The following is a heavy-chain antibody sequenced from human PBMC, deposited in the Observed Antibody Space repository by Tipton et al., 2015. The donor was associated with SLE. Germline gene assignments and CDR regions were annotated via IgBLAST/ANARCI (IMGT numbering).Heavy chain of an antibody. CDR2: ISSSGSTI. D-gene: IGHD2-21*02. Sequence: SLKLSCAASGFTFSSYEMNWVRQAPGKGLEWVSYISSSGSTIYYADSVKGRFTISRDNAKNSLYLQMNSLRAEDTAVYYCARSGEQLVHGVVTASYFDYWGQGTLVTVSS. J-gene: IGHJ4*02. CDR3: ARSGEQLVHGVVTASYFDY. V-gene: IGHV3-48*03. CDR1: GFTFSSYE.